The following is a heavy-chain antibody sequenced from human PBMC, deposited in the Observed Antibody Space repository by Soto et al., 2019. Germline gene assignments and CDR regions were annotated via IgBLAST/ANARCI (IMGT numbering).Heavy chain of an antibody. J-gene: IGHJ3*02. V-gene: IGHV2-5*02. D-gene: IGHD3-22*01. CDR1: GFALSTSGVG. Sequence: QITLKESGPTLVKPTQTLTLTCTFSGFALSTSGVGVGWIRQPPGKALEWLARIYWDDDKRYSPSLKSTHTIPKDTSISLVVHTKTNMDPVDTATYYCTHRRVNPNNYDSVGAFDIWGQGTMVTVSS. CDR2: IYWDDDK. CDR3: THRRVNPNNYDSVGAFDI.